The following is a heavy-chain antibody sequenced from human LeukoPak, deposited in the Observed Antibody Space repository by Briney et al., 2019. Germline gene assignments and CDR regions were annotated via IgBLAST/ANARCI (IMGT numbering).Heavy chain of an antibody. Sequence: GGSLRLSCAASGFTFSSYAMSWVRQAPGKGLEWVSAISGSGGGTYYADSVKGRFTISRDNSKNTLYLQMNSLRAEDTAVYYCAKSETYCGGDCYLYYFDYWGQGTLVTVSS. V-gene: IGHV3-23*01. CDR2: ISGSGGGT. CDR3: AKSETYCGGDCYLYYFDY. J-gene: IGHJ4*02. CDR1: GFTFSSYA. D-gene: IGHD2-21*02.